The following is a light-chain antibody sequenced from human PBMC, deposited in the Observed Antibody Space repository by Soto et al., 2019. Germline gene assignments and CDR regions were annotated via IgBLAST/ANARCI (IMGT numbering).Light chain of an antibody. CDR2: EVT. J-gene: IGLJ2*01. CDR3: SSYTRSDTLV. Sequence: QSALTQPSSVSGSPGQSITISCTGTSSDVGAYDSVSWYQQYPGKAPKFIIYEVTNRPSGVSNRVSGSKSGSTASLTISGLQAEDEASYFCSSYTRSDTLVFGGGTKLTVL. CDR1: SSDVGAYDS. V-gene: IGLV2-14*01.